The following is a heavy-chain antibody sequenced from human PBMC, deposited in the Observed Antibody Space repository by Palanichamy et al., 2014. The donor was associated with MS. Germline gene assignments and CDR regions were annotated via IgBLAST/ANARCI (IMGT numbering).Heavy chain of an antibody. V-gene: IGHV3-7*01. CDR2: MKPDGSEI. CDR1: GFTFSTYW. J-gene: IGHJ5*02. Sequence: EVQLVESGGALVQPGGSLELSCAASGFTFSTYWMAWLRQSPGKGLEWVANMKPDGSEIYYLDSVRGRFTISRDNAKNALYPRMSSLTSDDTALYFCARGLGANWFDPWGQGTLVTVSS. CDR3: ARGLGANWFDP.